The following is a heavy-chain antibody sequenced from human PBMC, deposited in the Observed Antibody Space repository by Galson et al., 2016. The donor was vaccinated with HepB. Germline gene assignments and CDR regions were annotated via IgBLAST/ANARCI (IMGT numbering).Heavy chain of an antibody. D-gene: IGHD2-21*01. J-gene: IGHJ6*02. V-gene: IGHV4-34*01. CDR2: VNHSGGT. CDR3: ARAAGGVITIYYYYVMDV. Sequence: SETLSLTCALYGGSFSGYYWNWIRQPPGKGLEWIGEVNHSGGTNFNPSLRRRVTISLDTSKNQFSLTLTSVTAADTAVYYCARAAGGVITIYYYYVMDVWGQGTTVTVSS. CDR1: GGSFSGYY.